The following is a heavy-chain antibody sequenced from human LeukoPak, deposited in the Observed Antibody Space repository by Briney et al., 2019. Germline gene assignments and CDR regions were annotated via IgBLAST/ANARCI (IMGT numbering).Heavy chain of an antibody. V-gene: IGHV3-21*01. J-gene: IGHJ4*02. CDR2: ISSSSSYI. CDR3: ARDPRAGYSYGSGMDY. Sequence: PGGSLRLSCAASGFTFSSYSMKWVRQAPGKWLEWVLSISSSSSYIYYADSVKGRFTISRDNAKNSLYLQMNSLRAEDTAVYYCARDPRAGYSYGSGMDYWGQGTLVTVSS. D-gene: IGHD5-18*01. CDR1: GFTFSSYS.